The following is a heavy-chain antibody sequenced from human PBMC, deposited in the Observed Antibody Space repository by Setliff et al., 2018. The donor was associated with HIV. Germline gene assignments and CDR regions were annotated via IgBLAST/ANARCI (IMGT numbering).Heavy chain of an antibody. J-gene: IGHJ4*02. CDR1: GGSISSGGFY. CDR2: IYNTGST. Sequence: SETLSLTCTVTGGSISSGGFYWTWIRQHPGKGLEWIGYIYNTGSTYHNPPLRSRVTISLDTSKNQFSLKLSSVTAADTAVYYCAKAGSGWLEHIDYWGQGTRVTVSS. CDR3: AKAGSGWLEHIDY. V-gene: IGHV4-31*03. D-gene: IGHD6-19*01.